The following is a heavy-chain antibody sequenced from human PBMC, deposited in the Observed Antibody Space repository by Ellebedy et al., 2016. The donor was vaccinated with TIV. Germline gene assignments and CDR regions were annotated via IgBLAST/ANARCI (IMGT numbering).Heavy chain of an antibody. CDR3: VRNVMIFTFDKWYSDL. V-gene: IGHV4-39*01. CDR2: IYYGSNT. Sequence: GSLRLSCTASGGSITSAPYYWGWVRQPPGKGLEWVGTIYYGSNTYYNPSLKSRVSISVDTSKNQFSLELNSVTAADTAVYYCVRNVMIFTFDKWYSDLWGRGTLVTVSS. CDR1: GGSITSAPYY. D-gene: IGHD3/OR15-3a*01. J-gene: IGHJ2*01.